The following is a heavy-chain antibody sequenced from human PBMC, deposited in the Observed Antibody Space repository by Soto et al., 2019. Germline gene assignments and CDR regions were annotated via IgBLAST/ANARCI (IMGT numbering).Heavy chain of an antibody. D-gene: IGHD6-13*01. J-gene: IGHJ4*02. Sequence: SETLSLTCTVSGGSISSCDWSWIRQPPGKGLEWIGYIYYSGSTNYNPSLKSRVTISVDTSKNKFSLKLSSVTAADTAVYYCARHGYSSSWQDCDYWGEGTLVTVS. CDR2: IYYSGST. CDR1: GGSISSCD. V-gene: IGHV4-59*08. CDR3: ARHGYSSSWQDCDY.